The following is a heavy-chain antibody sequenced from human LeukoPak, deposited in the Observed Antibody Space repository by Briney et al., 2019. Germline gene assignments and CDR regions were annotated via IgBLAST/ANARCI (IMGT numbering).Heavy chain of an antibody. CDR1: GYSFTSYG. D-gene: IGHD3-22*01. CDR2: ISSYNDNT. J-gene: IGHJ4*02. CDR3: AREWYDSSGYYAD. Sequence: ASVKVSCKASGYSFTSYGITWVRQAPGQGLEWMGWISSYNDNTYYVQKFQDRVTMTTDTSTSTAYMELSSLRSEDTAVYYCAREWYDSSGYYADWGQGTLVTVSS. V-gene: IGHV1-18*01.